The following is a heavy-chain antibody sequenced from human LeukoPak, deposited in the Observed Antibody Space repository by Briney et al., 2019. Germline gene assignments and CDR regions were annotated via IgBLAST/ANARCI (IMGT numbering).Heavy chain of an antibody. J-gene: IGHJ3*02. D-gene: IGHD1-14*01. CDR3: TRRPPAPGNAFDI. V-gene: IGHV6-1*01. Sequence: SQILSLTCAISGDSVSSNSATWNWIRQSPSRGLEWLGRTCYRSKWYNDYAVSVKSRITINPDTSKNQFSLQLNSVTPEDTAVYYCTRRPPAPGNAFDIWGQGTMVTVSS. CDR1: GDSVSSNSAT. CDR2: TCYRSKWYN.